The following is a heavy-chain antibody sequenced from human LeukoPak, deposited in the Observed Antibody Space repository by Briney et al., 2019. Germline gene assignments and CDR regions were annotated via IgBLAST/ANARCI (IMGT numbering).Heavy chain of an antibody. CDR3: ARYTSSSWYYYYYMDV. CDR2: ISSSSSYI. CDR1: GFTFSDYY. V-gene: IGHV3-11*06. Sequence: GGSLRLSCAASGFTFSDYYMSWIRQAPGKGLEWVSSISSSSSYIYYADSVKGRFTISRDNAKNSLYLQMNSLRAEDTAVYYCARYTSSSWYYYYYMDVWGKGTTVTVSS. J-gene: IGHJ6*03. D-gene: IGHD6-13*01.